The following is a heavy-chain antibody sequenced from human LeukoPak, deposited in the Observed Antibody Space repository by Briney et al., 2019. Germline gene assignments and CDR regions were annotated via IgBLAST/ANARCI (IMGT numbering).Heavy chain of an antibody. Sequence: GRSLRLSCAASGFTFNDYAMYWVRQAPGKGLEWVTLISYDGYDKSYADSVRGRFTISRDNSRNTLYLQMDSLRSEDTAVYYCAKSRAADTTLLFDYWGQGTLVTVSS. CDR2: ISYDGYDK. CDR1: GFTFNDYA. V-gene: IGHV3-30-3*02. D-gene: IGHD6-13*01. CDR3: AKSRAADTTLLFDY. J-gene: IGHJ4*02.